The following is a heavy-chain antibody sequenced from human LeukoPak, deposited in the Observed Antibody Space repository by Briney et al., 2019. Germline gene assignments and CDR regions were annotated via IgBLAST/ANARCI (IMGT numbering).Heavy chain of an antibody. D-gene: IGHD6-19*01. V-gene: IGHV4-31*03. CDR3: ARMASSGWYNFDY. J-gene: IGHJ4*02. Sequence: SETLSLTCTVSGGPISSGGYYWSWIRQHPGKGLEWIGYIYYSGNTFCNPSLESRVTISVDTSKNQFSLKLSSVTAADTAVYYCARMASSGWYNFDYLGQGTLVTVSS. CDR1: GGPISSGGYY. CDR2: IYYSGNT.